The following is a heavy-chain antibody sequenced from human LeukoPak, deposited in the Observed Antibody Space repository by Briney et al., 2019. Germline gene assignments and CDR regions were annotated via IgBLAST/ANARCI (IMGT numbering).Heavy chain of an antibody. CDR1: GGSFSGYY. Sequence: PSETLSLTCAVYGGSFSGYYWSWIRQPPGKGLEWIGEINHSGSTNYNPSLKSRVTISVDTSKNQFSLKLSSVTAADTAVYYCARGWPITYYYDSSGYSFDYWGQGTLVTVSS. CDR2: INHSGST. J-gene: IGHJ4*02. V-gene: IGHV4-34*01. D-gene: IGHD3-22*01. CDR3: ARGWPITYYYDSSGYSFDY.